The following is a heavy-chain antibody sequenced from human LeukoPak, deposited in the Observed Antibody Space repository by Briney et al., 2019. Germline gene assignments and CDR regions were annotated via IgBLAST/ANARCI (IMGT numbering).Heavy chain of an antibody. V-gene: IGHV4-39*01. CDR1: GGSISSSSYY. CDR2: IFYSGST. D-gene: IGHD6-13*01. J-gene: IGHJ4*02. CDR3: ARLISSSWYHEVLLGRDY. Sequence: SETLSLTCTVSGGSISSSSYYWGWIRQSPGKGLEWIGYIFYSGSTYYNPSLKSRVTISVDTSKSQFSLKLSSATAADTAVYYCARLISSSWYHEVLLGRDYWGQGTLVTVSS.